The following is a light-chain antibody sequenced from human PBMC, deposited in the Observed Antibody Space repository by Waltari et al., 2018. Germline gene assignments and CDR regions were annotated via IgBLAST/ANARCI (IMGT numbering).Light chain of an antibody. CDR2: AAS. V-gene: IGKV1-39*01. J-gene: IGKJ1*01. Sequence: DIQMTQSPSSLSASVGDRVSITCRTSQSIIIYLNWYQQKPGKAPKLLIYAASSLQSGVPSRFSGGGSGTDFTLTISSLQPEDFATYYCQQSYSTLRTFGQGTRVEIK. CDR3: QQSYSTLRT. CDR1: QSIIIY.